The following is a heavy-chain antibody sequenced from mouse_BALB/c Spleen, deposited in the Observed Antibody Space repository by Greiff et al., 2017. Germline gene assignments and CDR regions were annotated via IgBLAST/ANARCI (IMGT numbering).Heavy chain of an antibody. V-gene: IGHV1S81*02. J-gene: IGHJ2*01. CDR1: GYTFTSYW. Sequence: QVQLQQPGAELVKPGASVKLSCKASGYTFTSYWMHWVKQRPGQGLEWIGEINPSNGRTNYNEKFKSKATLTVDKSSSTAYMQLSSLTSEDSAVYYCARSRPFDYWGQGTTLTVSS. CDR3: ARSRPFDY. CDR2: INPSNGRT.